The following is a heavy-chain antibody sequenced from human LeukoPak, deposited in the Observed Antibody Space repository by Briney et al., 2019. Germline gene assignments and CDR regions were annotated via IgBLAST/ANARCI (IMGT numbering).Heavy chain of an antibody. J-gene: IGHJ5*02. V-gene: IGHV3-48*03. Sequence: PGGSLRVSCAASGFTFSNYAMSWVRQAPGKGLEWVSYISSSGSTTYYADSVKGRFTISRDNPKNSLYLQMNSLRAEDTAVYYCARGIGFDPWGQGTLVTVAS. CDR1: GFTFSNYA. CDR2: ISSSGSTT. CDR3: ARGIGFDP.